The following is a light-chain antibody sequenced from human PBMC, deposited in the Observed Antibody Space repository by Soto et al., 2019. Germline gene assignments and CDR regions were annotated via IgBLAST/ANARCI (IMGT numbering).Light chain of an antibody. CDR1: QTLFRTY. Sequence: EIVLTQSPGTLSLSPGERATLSCRTSQTLFRTYLAWFQQKPGQAPRLLIYDISTRATGIPDRFSGSGSGTDFTLPINRLEPEDFAVYYCQQYGISPRTFGQGTKVEIK. CDR2: DIS. CDR3: QQYGISPRT. J-gene: IGKJ1*01. V-gene: IGKV3-20*01.